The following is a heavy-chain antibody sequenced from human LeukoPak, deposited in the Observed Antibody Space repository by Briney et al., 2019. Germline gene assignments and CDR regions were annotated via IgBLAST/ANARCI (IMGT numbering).Heavy chain of an antibody. CDR2: ISWNSGSI. D-gene: IGHD4-23*01. CDR3: AKDITSTTVVTVWAFDI. Sequence: PGRSLRLSCAASGFTFDDYAMHWVRQAPGKGLEWVSGISWNSGSIGYADSVKGRFTISRDNAKNSLYLQMNSLRAEDTALYYCAKDITSTTVVTVWAFDIWGQGTMVTVSS. V-gene: IGHV3-9*01. J-gene: IGHJ3*02. CDR1: GFTFDDYA.